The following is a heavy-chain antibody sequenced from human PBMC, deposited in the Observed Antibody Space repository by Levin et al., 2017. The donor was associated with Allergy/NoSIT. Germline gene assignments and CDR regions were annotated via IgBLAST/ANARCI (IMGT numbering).Heavy chain of an antibody. D-gene: IGHD3-22*01. V-gene: IGHV4-39*01. CDR2: IYYSGGT. Sequence: ETLSLTCTVSSDSIRSSSYYWGWIRQPPGKGLEWIGSIYYSGGTYYNPSFKSPVPISVDASKNQFSLKLTSVTAADTAVYFCARHRTYFDSSASHGGSFVLWGQGTMVTVSS. CDR3: ARHRTYFDSSASHGGSFVL. J-gene: IGHJ3*01. CDR1: SDSIRSSSYY.